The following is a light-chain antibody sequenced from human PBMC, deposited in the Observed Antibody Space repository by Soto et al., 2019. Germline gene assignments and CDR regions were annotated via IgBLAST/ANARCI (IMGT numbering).Light chain of an antibody. Sequence: IVLTQSPGTLSLSPGERATLSCRASQSISSSFLAWYQQKPGQAPRLLIYGASSRATGIPDRFSGSGSGTDFTLTISTLEPEDFAVYYCQQYGGSPITFGQGTRLEIK. CDR3: QQYGGSPIT. CDR1: QSISSSF. J-gene: IGKJ5*01. CDR2: GAS. V-gene: IGKV3-20*01.